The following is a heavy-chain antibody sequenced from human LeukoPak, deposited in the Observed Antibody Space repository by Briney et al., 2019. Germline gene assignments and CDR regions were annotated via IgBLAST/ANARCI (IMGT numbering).Heavy chain of an antibody. CDR2: IRYDGSNK. CDR3: AKLKVAKIGLFGDY. CDR1: GFTFSSYG. D-gene: IGHD5-12*01. J-gene: IGHJ4*02. Sequence: PGGSLRLSCAASGFTFSSYGMHWVRQAPGKGLEWVAFIRYDGSNKYYADSVKGRFTISRDNSKNTLYLQMNSLRAEDTAVYYCAKLKVAKIGLFGDYWGQGTLVTVSS. V-gene: IGHV3-30*02.